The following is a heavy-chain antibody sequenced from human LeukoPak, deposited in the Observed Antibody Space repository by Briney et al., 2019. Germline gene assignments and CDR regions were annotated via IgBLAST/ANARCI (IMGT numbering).Heavy chain of an antibody. Sequence: SETLSLTCTVSGGSISSFYWSWIRQPAGEGLEWIGCISASGSTNYNPSLMGRATMSVDTSKNQFSLKLSSVTAADTAVYYCARDHVYGSGSPYYYYGMDVWGQGTTITVSS. CDR2: ISASGST. CDR1: GGSISSFY. D-gene: IGHD3-10*01. CDR3: ARDHVYGSGSPYYYYGMDV. J-gene: IGHJ6*02. V-gene: IGHV4-4*07.